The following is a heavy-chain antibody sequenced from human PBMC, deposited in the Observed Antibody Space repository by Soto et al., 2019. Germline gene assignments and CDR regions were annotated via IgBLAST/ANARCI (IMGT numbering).Heavy chain of an antibody. J-gene: IGHJ6*02. V-gene: IGHV1-18*01. D-gene: IGHD5-12*01. Sequence: QVQLVQSGDEVKKPGASVKVSCKASSYIFVNYGIAWVRQAPRQGLEWMGWISPYTGNTHSASKVQGRLTMTTNTSTSTAYMDLGSLTSDDTAVYYFVMVDNYITPTPQDVWGQGTTVTVSS. CDR2: ISPYTGNT. CDR1: SYIFVNYG. CDR3: VMVDNYITPTPQDV.